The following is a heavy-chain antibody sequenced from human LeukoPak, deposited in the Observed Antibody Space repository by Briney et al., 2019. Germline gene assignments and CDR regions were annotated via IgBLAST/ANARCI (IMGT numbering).Heavy chain of an antibody. CDR1: GGSISSHY. J-gene: IGHJ4*02. V-gene: IGHV4-59*11. CDR3: ATSVNSGSTYFDY. Sequence: SETLSLTCTVSGGSISSHYWSWIRQPPGKGLEWIGYIYYSGSTNYNPSLKSRVTISVDTSKNQFSLKLSSVTAADTAVYYCATSVNSGSTYFDYWGQGTLVTVSS. D-gene: IGHD1-26*01. CDR2: IYYSGST.